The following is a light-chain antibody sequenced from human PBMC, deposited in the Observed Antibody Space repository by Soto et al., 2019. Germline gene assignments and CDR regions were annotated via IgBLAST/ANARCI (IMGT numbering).Light chain of an antibody. J-gene: IGLJ1*01. CDR3: YSWNSNSDTHDV. V-gene: IGLV2-14*03. CDR1: SSDIGASNY. Sequence: QSALTQPASVSGSPGQSITISCTGTSSDIGASNYVSWYQQHPGQAPKLMISDVNKRPSGISDRFSGSKSGNTASLTISGLQAEDEADYYCYSWNSNSDTHDVFGTGTKLTVL. CDR2: DVN.